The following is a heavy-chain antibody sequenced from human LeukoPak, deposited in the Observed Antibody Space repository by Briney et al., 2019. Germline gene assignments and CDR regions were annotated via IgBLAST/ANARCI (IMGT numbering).Heavy chain of an antibody. CDR2: ISGSGGGT. V-gene: IGHV3-23*01. CDR1: RFTFSSYA. J-gene: IGHJ4*02. Sequence: GGSLRLSCAASRFTFSSYAMSWVRQAPGEGLGWVSAISGSGGGTFYADLLKGRFTISRDNSKNTLYLQMNSLRAEDTAVYFCAKSQDGGRLFHFDYWGQGTLVTVSS. D-gene: IGHD1-26*01. CDR3: AKSQDGGRLFHFDY.